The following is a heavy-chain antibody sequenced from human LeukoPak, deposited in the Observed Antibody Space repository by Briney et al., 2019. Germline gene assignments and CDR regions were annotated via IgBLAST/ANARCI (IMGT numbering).Heavy chain of an antibody. J-gene: IGHJ6*03. CDR3: ARLVIVVVPAAHYYMDV. CDR1: GFTFSSYS. Sequence: PGGSLRLSCAASGFTFSSYSMNWVRQAPGKGLEWVSSISSSSSYIYYADSVKGRFTISRDNAKNSLYLQMNSLRAEDTAVYYCARLVIVVVPAAHYYMDVWGKGTTVTVSS. CDR2: ISSSSSYI. D-gene: IGHD2-2*03. V-gene: IGHV3-21*01.